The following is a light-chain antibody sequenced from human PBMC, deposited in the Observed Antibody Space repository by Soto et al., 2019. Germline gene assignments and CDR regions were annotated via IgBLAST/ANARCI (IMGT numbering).Light chain of an antibody. Sequence: EIVLTQSPATLSLSPGERATLSCRASQSIAGYLAWYQKKPGQAPRLLIYDTSNRVTGVPARFSGSGSGTDFTLSISSLEPADFAVYYCQQRSNWPPITFGQGTRLEIK. CDR2: DTS. CDR1: QSIAGY. J-gene: IGKJ5*01. V-gene: IGKV3-11*01. CDR3: QQRSNWPPIT.